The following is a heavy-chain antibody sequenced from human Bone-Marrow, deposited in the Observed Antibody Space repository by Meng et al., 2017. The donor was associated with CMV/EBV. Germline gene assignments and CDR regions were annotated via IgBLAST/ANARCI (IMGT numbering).Heavy chain of an antibody. CDR1: GGSISSSNW. CDR2: IFHSGST. V-gene: IGHV4-4*02. CDR3: TRVMPYYYGMDV. Sequence: ESLRLSCEVSGGSISSSNWWSWVRQPPGKGLEWIGEIFHSGSTNYNPSLKNRVTIFVDKSKRHFSLNLTSVSAADTAVYYCTRVMPYYYGMDVWGQGTTVTVSS. J-gene: IGHJ6*02. D-gene: IGHD3-10*01.